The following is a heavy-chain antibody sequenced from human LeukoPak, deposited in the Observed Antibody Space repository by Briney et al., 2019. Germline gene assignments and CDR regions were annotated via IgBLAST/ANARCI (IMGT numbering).Heavy chain of an antibody. Sequence: GGSLRLSCAASGFTFNNYNMNWVRQAPGKGLEWVSYITGSSTTIYYADSVKGRFTISRDNAKKSLYLQMNSLRAEDTAMYYCAREPTYSSSWYTSCDYWGHGTLVTVSS. CDR1: GFTFNNYN. CDR3: AREPTYSSSWYTSCDY. V-gene: IGHV3-48*01. J-gene: IGHJ4*01. D-gene: IGHD6-13*01. CDR2: ITGSSTTI.